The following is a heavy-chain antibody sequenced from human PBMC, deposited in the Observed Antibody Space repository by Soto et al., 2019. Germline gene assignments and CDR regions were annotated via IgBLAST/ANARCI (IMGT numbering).Heavy chain of an antibody. CDR1: GGTFSSYA. CDR2: IIPIFGTA. Sequence: SVKVSCKASGGTFSSYAISWVRQAPGQGLEWMGGIIPIFGTANYAQKFQGRVTITADKSTSTAYMELSSLRSEDTAVYYCARGGYCSGGSCPLDMDVWGQGTTVTVSS. J-gene: IGHJ6*02. V-gene: IGHV1-69*06. D-gene: IGHD2-15*01. CDR3: ARGGYCSGGSCPLDMDV.